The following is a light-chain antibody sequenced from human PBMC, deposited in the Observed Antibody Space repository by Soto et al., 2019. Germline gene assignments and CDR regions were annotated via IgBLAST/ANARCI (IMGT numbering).Light chain of an antibody. J-gene: IGLJ1*01. V-gene: IGLV2-14*01. CDR2: EVS. CDR3: NSYTTTSTYV. CDR1: SNDVGSYNR. Sequence: QSALTQPASVSGSPGQSITISCTGTSNDVGSYNRVSWYQQPPGTAPKLMIYEVSNRPSGVSNRFSGSKSGNTASLTISGLQAEDEADYYCNSYTTTSTYVFGTGTKVTVL.